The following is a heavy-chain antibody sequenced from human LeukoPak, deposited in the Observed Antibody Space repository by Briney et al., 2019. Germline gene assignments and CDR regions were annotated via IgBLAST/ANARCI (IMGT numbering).Heavy chain of an antibody. CDR2: IIPISGTA. D-gene: IGHD3-22*01. Sequence: GASVKVSCKASGDTFSTYAISWVRPAPGQGLKWMGRIIPISGTAEYAEKFQGRVTITADESTSTAYMELSSLRSEDTAVYYCATKTHYFDNSGYPFDYWGQGTLVTVSS. CDR1: GDTFSTYA. V-gene: IGHV1-69*13. CDR3: ATKTHYFDNSGYPFDY. J-gene: IGHJ4*01.